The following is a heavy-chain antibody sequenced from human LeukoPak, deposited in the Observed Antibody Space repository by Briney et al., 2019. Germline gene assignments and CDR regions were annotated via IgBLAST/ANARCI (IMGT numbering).Heavy chain of an antibody. V-gene: IGHV3-9*01. J-gene: IGHJ4*02. Sequence: TGGSLRLSCAASGFTFDDYAMHWVRQAPGKGLEWVSGISWNSGSIGYADSVKGRFTISRDNAKNSLYLQMNSLRAEDTALYYCAKDIASGYYSYYFDYWGQGTLVTVSS. CDR1: GFTFDDYA. CDR3: AKDIASGYYSYYFDY. D-gene: IGHD3-22*01. CDR2: ISWNSGSI.